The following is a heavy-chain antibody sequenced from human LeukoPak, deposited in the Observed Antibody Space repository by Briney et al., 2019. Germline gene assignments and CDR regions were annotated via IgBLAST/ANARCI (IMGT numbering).Heavy chain of an antibody. CDR2: INHSGST. J-gene: IGHJ6*02. CDR1: GGSFSGYY. V-gene: IGHV4-34*01. CDR3: ARIYKQYCSGGSCYHYYYGLDV. Sequence: PSETLSLTCAVYGGSFSGYYWSWIRQPPGKGVEWIGEINHSGSTSYNPSLKSRVTISVDTSKNQFSLKLSSVTAADTAVYYCARIYKQYCSGGSCYHYYYGLDVWGQGTTVTVSS. D-gene: IGHD2-15*01.